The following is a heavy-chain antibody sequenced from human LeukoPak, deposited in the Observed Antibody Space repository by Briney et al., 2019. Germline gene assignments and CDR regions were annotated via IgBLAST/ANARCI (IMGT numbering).Heavy chain of an antibody. V-gene: IGHV4-34*01. Sequence: SETLSLTCAVYGGSFSGYYWSWIRQPPGKGLEWIGEINHSGSTNYNPSLKSRVTISVDTSKNQFSLKLSSVTAADTAVYYCARGRRIAAAGREGPFDYWGQGTLVTVSS. CDR2: INHSGST. CDR3: ARGRRIAAAGREGPFDY. J-gene: IGHJ4*02. D-gene: IGHD6-13*01. CDR1: GGSFSGYY.